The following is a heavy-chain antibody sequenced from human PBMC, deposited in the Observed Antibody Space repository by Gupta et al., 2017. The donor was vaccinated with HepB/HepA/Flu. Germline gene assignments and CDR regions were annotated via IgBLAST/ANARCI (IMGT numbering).Heavy chain of an antibody. CDR3: ARETGLSMSGGDMMDY. J-gene: IGHJ4*02. CDR1: GGTFSSHA. Sequence: QVQLVQSGAEAQKPGSSVKVSCKASGGTFSSHAISWVRRAPGQGLGWMGGIIPIFGTANYAQKFQGRVTITADESTSTAYMELSSLRAEDTAVYYCARETGLSMSGGDMMDYWGQGTLVTVSS. D-gene: IGHD2-21*01. V-gene: IGHV1-69*01. CDR2: IIPIFGTA.